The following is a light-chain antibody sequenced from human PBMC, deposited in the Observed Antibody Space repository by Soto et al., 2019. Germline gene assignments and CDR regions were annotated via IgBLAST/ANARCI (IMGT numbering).Light chain of an antibody. Sequence: EIVLTQSPGTLSFSPGERATLSCRASQSVSSNLAWYQQKPGQAPRLLIYGASSRATGIPDRFSGSGSGTDFTLTISRLEPEDFAVYYCQQYGRSGTFGQGTKVDI. CDR3: QQYGRSGT. CDR2: GAS. CDR1: QSVSSN. V-gene: IGKV3-20*01. J-gene: IGKJ1*01.